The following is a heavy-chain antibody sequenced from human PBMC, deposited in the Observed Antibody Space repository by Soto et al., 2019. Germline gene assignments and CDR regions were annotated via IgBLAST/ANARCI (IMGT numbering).Heavy chain of an antibody. CDR3: ARVTVTTGFDY. CDR1: GGSISSSNW. D-gene: IGHD4-17*01. J-gene: IGHJ4*02. CDR2: IYHGAST. V-gene: IGHV4-4*02. Sequence: QVQLQESGPGLVKPSGTLSLTCAVSGGSISSSNWWSWVRQPPRKGLEWIGEIYHGASTNCNPSLKGRVTLSVDKPESQFSLKLSSVTAAATAVYYCARVTVTTGFDYWGQGTLVTVSS.